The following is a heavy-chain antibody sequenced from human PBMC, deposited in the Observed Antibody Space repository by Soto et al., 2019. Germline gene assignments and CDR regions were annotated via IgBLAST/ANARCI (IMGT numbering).Heavy chain of an antibody. CDR3: ARDFDWLGPLDY. D-gene: IGHD3-9*01. CDR2: ISSDGSNK. J-gene: IGHJ4*02. CDR1: GFTFSSYA. V-gene: IGHV3-30-3*01. Sequence: QVQLVESGGGVVQPGRSLRLSCAASGFTFSSYAMHWVRQAPGKGLEWVAVISSDGSNKYYADSVKGRFTISRDNSKNTLYLQMNSLRAEDTAVYYCARDFDWLGPLDYWGQGTLVTVSS.